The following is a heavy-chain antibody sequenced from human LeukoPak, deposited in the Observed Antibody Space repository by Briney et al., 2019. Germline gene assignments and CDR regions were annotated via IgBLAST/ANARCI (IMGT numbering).Heavy chain of an antibody. J-gene: IGHJ6*02. CDR2: ISYDGSNK. V-gene: IGHV3-30*18. CDR1: GFTFSSYG. D-gene: IGHD3-10*01. CDR3: AKANYYGSGRYYYGMDV. Sequence: AGGSLRLSCAASGFTFSSYGMHWVRQAPGKGLEWVAVISYDGSNKYYADSVKGRFTISRDNSKNTLYLQMNSLRAEDTAVYYCAKANYYGSGRYYYGMDVWGQGTTVTVSS.